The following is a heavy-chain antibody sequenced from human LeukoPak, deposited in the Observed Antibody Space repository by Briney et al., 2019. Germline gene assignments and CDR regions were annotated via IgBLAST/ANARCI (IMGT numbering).Heavy chain of an antibody. Sequence: HPGGSLRLSCAASGFTFSSYSMNWVRQAPGKGLEWVSYISSSSSSVYYADSVKGRFFISRDNAKNSLYLQMNSLRDEDTAVYYCARDPNTPSVVTADNDAFDIWGQGTMVTVSS. CDR3: ARDPNTPSVVTADNDAFDI. J-gene: IGHJ3*02. D-gene: IGHD2-21*02. V-gene: IGHV3-48*02. CDR2: ISSSSSSV. CDR1: GFTFSSYS.